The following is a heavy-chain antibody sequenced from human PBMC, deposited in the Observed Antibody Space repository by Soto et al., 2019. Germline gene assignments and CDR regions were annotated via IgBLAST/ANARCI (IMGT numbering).Heavy chain of an antibody. CDR1: GGSISSSSYY. CDR3: ARLTYYDILTDY. V-gene: IGHV4-39*01. Sequence: SETLSLTCTVSGGSISSSSYYWGWIRQPPGKGLEWIGSIYYSGSTYYNPSLKSRVTISVDTSKNQFSLKLSSVTAADTAVYYCARLTYYDILTDYWGQGTLVTVS. J-gene: IGHJ4*02. D-gene: IGHD3-9*01. CDR2: IYYSGST.